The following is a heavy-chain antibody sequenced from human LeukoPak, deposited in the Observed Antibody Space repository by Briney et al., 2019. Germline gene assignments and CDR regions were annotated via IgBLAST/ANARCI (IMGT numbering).Heavy chain of an antibody. CDR1: GFTFSSYA. V-gene: IGHV3-23*01. J-gene: IGHJ4*02. CDR2: ISGSGGST. CDR3: AKWGSSWPYYFDY. Sequence: QPGGSLRLSCAASGFTFSSYAMSWVRQAPGKGLEWVSAISGSGGSTYYADSVKGWFTISRDNSKNTLYLQMNSLRAEDTAVYYCAKWGSSWPYYFDYWGQGTLVTVSS. D-gene: IGHD6-13*01.